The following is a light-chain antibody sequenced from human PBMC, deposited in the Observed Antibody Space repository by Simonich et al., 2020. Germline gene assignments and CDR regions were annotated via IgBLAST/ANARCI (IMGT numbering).Light chain of an antibody. J-gene: IGKJ2*01. CDR1: QSVLYSSNNKNY. Sequence: DIVMTQSPDSLAVSLGERATINCKSSQSVLYSSNNKNYLAWYQKKQGQPPKLLIYWASTRESGVPDRFSGGGSGTDFTLTISSLQAEDVAVYYCQQYYSTPRTFGQGTKLEIK. CDR2: WAS. V-gene: IGKV4-1*01. CDR3: QQYYSTPRT.